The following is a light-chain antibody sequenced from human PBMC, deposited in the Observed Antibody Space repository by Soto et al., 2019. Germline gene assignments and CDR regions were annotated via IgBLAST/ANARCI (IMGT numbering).Light chain of an antibody. CDR2: DAS. CDR1: QSVTSSY. J-gene: IGKJ1*01. V-gene: IGKV3-20*01. Sequence: NVLTQSPGTLSLSPGERATLSCRASQSVTSSYLAWYQQKPGQAPRLRIYDASSRATGIPDRFSGSGSGTDFTLTISRLEPEDFALYYCQQYGSSPRTFGQGTKVEIK. CDR3: QQYGSSPRT.